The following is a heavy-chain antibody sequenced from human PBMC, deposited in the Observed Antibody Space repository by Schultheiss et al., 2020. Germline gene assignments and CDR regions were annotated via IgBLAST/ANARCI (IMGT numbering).Heavy chain of an antibody. CDR1: GFTFSSYS. CDR2: ISSSSSYI. CDR3: AKDRYRVTGAFDI. J-gene: IGHJ3*02. Sequence: GGSLRLSCAASGFTFSSYSMNWVRQAPGKGLEWVSSISSSSSYIYYADSVKGRFTISRDNAKNSLYLQMNSLRAEDTAVYYCAKDRYRVTGAFDIWGQGTMVTVSS. D-gene: IGHD2-21*02. V-gene: IGHV3-21*01.